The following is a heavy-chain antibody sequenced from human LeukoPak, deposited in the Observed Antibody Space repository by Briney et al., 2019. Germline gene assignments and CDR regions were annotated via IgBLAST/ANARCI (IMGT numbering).Heavy chain of an antibody. Sequence: SETLSLTCTVSGGPISSGGFSWTRIRQPPGKGLEWIGYIFQSGSPSYNPSLRSRVTISVDTSTNQFSLRLNSVTAADTAMYYCARDRAGLGLLDFWGQGTMVTVFS. V-gene: IGHV4-30-2*01. CDR1: GGPISSGGFS. D-gene: IGHD1-26*01. CDR3: ARDRAGLGLLDF. J-gene: IGHJ3*01. CDR2: IFQSGSP.